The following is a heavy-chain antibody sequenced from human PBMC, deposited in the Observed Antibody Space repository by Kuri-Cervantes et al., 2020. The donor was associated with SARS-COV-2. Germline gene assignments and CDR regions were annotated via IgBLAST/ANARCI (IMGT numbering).Heavy chain of an antibody. Sequence: GSLRLSCAVYGGSFSGYYWSWIRQPPGKGLEWIGEINHSGSTNYNPSLKSRVTISVDTSKNQFSPKLSSVTAADTAVYYCARGPGNWGGFDYWGQGTLVTDSS. CDR2: INHSGST. CDR1: GGSFSGYY. D-gene: IGHD7-27*01. J-gene: IGHJ4*02. CDR3: ARGPGNWGGFDY. V-gene: IGHV4-34*01.